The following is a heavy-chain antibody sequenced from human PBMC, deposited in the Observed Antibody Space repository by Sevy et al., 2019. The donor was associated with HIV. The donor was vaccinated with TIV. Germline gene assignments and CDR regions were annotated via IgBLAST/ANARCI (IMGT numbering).Heavy chain of an antibody. D-gene: IGHD6-13*01. V-gene: IGHV1-18*01. J-gene: IGHJ6*02. CDR1: GYTFTSYG. Sequence: ASVKVSCKASGYTFTSYGISWVRQAPGQGLEWMGWISAYNGNTNYAQKLQGRVTMTTDTSTSTAYMELRSLGSDDTAVYYCARDHGQQLSRGYYYGMDVWGQGTTVTVSS. CDR3: ARDHGQQLSRGYYYGMDV. CDR2: ISAYNGNT.